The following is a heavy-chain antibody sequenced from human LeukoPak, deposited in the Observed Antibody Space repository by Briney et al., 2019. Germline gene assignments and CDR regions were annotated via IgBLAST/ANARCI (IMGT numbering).Heavy chain of an antibody. J-gene: IGHJ4*02. CDR1: GFTFSDYY. CDR2: ISSSSSFI. CDR3: ASGFLEWLVDY. D-gene: IGHD3-3*01. V-gene: IGHV3-11*06. Sequence: GGSLRLSCAASGFTFSDYYMSWIRQAPGKGLEWVSSISSSSSFIYYADSVKGRFTISRDNAKNSLYLQMNSLRAEDTAVYYCASGFLEWLVDYWGQGTLVTVSS.